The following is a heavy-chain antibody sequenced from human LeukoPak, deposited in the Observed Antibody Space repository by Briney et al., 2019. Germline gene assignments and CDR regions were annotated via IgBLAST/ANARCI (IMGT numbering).Heavy chain of an antibody. CDR1: GGFITTYY. V-gene: IGHV4-59*01. D-gene: IGHD3-3*01. Sequence: PSETLSLTCFVSGGFITTYYWTWIRQPPGKGLEWIGHIDYSGSTNYNPSLKSRVAISVDTSSNHFSLNLRSVTAADTAVYYCARYSYYDYWSGIDAFDIWGQGTMVTVSS. CDR3: ARYSYYDYWSGIDAFDI. J-gene: IGHJ3*02. CDR2: IDYSGST.